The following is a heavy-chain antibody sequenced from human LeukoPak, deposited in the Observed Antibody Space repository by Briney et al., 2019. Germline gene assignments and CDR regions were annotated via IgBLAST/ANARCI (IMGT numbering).Heavy chain of an antibody. CDR3: ATSRTARYEFDY. Sequence: ASLKVSCKASGYTFTTYYIHWVRQAPGQGLEWMGIINPSGGSTSYAQKFQGRVTMTRDTSTSTVYMELSSLRSEDTAVYYCATSRTARYEFDYWGQGTLVTVSS. V-gene: IGHV1-46*01. CDR2: INPSGGST. J-gene: IGHJ4*02. CDR1: GYTFTTYY. D-gene: IGHD2-21*02.